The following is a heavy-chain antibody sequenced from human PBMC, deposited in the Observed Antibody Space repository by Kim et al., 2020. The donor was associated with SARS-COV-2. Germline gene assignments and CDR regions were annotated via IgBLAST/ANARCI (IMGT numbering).Heavy chain of an antibody. J-gene: IGHJ6*02. CDR2: INPSGGST. CDR3: ARDLWVRGETTSGGYYYGMDV. Sequence: ASVKVSCKASGYTFTSYYMHWVRQAPGQGLEWMGIINPSGGSTSYAQKFQGRVTMTSDTSTSTVYMELSSLRSEDTAVYYCARDLWVRGETTSGGYYYGMDVWGQGTTVTVSS. V-gene: IGHV1-46*01. D-gene: IGHD3-10*01. CDR1: GYTFTSYY.